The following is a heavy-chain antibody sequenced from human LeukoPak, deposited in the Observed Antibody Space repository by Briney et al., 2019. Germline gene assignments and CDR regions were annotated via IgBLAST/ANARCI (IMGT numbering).Heavy chain of an antibody. CDR2: IYPGDSDT. CDR1: GYSFTSYW. D-gene: IGHD3-22*01. Sequence: GESLQISCKGSGYSFTSYWIGWVRQMPGKGLEWMGIIYPGDSDTRYSPSFQGQVTISADKSISTAYLQWSSLKASDTAMYYCARFYYDSSGYLLGFYYFDYWGQGTLVTVSS. J-gene: IGHJ4*02. CDR3: ARFYYDSSGYLLGFYYFDY. V-gene: IGHV5-51*01.